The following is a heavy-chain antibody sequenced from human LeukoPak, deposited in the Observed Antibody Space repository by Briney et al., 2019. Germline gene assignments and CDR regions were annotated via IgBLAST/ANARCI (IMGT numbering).Heavy chain of an antibody. CDR1: GYTFTGYY. D-gene: IGHD1-26*01. Sequence: ASVKVSCRASGYTFTGYYMHWVRQAPGQGLEWMGWINPNSGGTNYAQKFQGRVTMTRDTSISTAYMELSSLRSDDTAVYYCARSSELLSYFDYWGQGTLVTVSS. V-gene: IGHV1-2*02. CDR2: INPNSGGT. J-gene: IGHJ4*02. CDR3: ARSSELLSYFDY.